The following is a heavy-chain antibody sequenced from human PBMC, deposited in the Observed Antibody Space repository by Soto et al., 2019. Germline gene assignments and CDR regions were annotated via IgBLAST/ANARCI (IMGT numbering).Heavy chain of an antibody. CDR1: GFTFSSYG. V-gene: IGHV3-33*01. D-gene: IGHD2-2*01. CDR2: IWYDGSNK. CDR3: VRVDQRWQVRDGYYDMDV. J-gene: IGHJ6*02. Sequence: QVQLVESGGGVVQSGRSLRLSCTASGFTFSSYGMHWVRQAPGKGLEWVAIIWYDGSNKNYADSVTGRFTISRDNSNKTLYLQMNSLRVEDTAVYFCVRVDQRWQVRDGYYDMDVWGQGTTVTVSS.